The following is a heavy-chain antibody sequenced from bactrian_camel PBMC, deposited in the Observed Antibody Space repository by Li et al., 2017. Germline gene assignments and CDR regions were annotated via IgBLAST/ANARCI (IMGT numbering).Heavy chain of an antibody. V-gene: IGHV3S25*01. D-gene: IGHD1*01. CDR2: ISAGGYDT. CDR1: GFTFTSYW. J-gene: IGHJ4*01. CDR3: AARACGGLTLFHGLYNY. Sequence: QLVESGGGLVQPGGSLRLSCAASGFTFTSYWMNWVRQAPGKGLEWVSHISAGGYDTYYADSVSGRFTIYQDIAKNTVYLRMNSLKPDDTAMYYCAARACGGLTLFHGLYNYWGQGTQVTVS.